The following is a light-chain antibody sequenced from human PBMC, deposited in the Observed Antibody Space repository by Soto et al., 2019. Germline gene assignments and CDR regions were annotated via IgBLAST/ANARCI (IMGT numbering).Light chain of an antibody. CDR2: WAS. V-gene: IGKV4-1*01. J-gene: IGKJ4*01. Sequence: DIVMTQSPDSLTVSLSERATISCKSSQSVFYRSTKTNYLGWYQQKPGQRPRLLIYWASTREIEVPDRFSGSGSRTDFTLTISSLQAEDAAIYYCQQYYETPFTFGGGTKVEI. CDR1: QSVFYRSTKTNY. CDR3: QQYYETPFT.